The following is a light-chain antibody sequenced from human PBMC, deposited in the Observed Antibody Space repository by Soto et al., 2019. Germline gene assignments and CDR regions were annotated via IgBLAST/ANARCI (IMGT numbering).Light chain of an antibody. CDR3: QQFDTYPLT. V-gene: IGKV1-13*02. J-gene: IGKJ5*01. CDR2: DVS. Sequence: AIQLTQSPSSLSASVGDRVTITCRASQGISSAFAWYQQKPGKVPRLLIYDVSSLQSGVPSRFSGSGSGTDFTLTISSLQPEDFATYYCQQFDTYPLTFGQGTRQDVK. CDR1: QGISSA.